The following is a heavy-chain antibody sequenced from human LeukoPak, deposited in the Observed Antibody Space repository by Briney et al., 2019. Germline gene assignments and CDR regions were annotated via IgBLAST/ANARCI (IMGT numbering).Heavy chain of an antibody. CDR2: IYYSGST. J-gene: IGHJ4*02. CDR3: TRRRGGTSSRDY. CDR1: GGSISSGGYY. V-gene: IGHV4-31*03. Sequence: PSEALSLTCTVSGGSISSGGYYWSWIRQHPGKGLEWIGYIYYSGSTYYNPSLKSRVTISLDTSKNQFSLRLSSVTAADTSMYYCTRRRGGTSSRDYWGQGTLVTVSS. D-gene: IGHD6-13*01.